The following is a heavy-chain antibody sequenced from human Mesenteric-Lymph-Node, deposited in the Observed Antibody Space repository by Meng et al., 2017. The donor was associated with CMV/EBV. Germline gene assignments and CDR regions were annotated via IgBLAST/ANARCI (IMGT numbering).Heavy chain of an antibody. CDR1: GFTFRNYG. J-gene: IGHJ4*02. CDR2: IRYDGSDK. Sequence: GGSLRLSCAASGFTFRNYGMEWVRQAPGKGLEWVAFIRYDGSDKHYADSVKGRCSISGDNSKNTLFLQVNSLRDEDTAVYYCARDRSPNGGFDYWGQGTLVTVSS. D-gene: IGHD3-16*01. V-gene: IGHV3-30*02. CDR3: ARDRSPNGGFDY.